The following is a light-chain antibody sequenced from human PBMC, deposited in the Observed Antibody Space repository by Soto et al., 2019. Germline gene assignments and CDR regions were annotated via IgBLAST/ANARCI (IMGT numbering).Light chain of an antibody. J-gene: IGLJ2*01. V-gene: IGLV2-14*03. CDR2: DVN. Sequence: QYALTQPASVSEFPGQSVTISCIGNSSDVGAYNYVSWYQQHPGKAPKLIIFDVNHRPSGISNRFSGSKSGNTASLSVSGLQADDEADYYCSSFTVMNTQVFGGGTKLTVL. CDR1: SSDVGAYNY. CDR3: SSFTVMNTQV.